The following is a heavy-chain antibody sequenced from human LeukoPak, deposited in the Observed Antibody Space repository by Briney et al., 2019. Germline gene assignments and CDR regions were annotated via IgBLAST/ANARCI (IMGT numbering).Heavy chain of an antibody. CDR2: IYYSGST. CDR3: AGPGYYGSGSYRHDAFDI. V-gene: IGHV4-39*01. Sequence: PSETLSLTCTVSGGSISSSSYYWGWIRQPPGKGLEWIGSIYYSGSTYYNPSLKSRVTISVDTSKNQFSLKLSSVTAADTAVYYCAGPGYYGSGSYRHDAFDIWGQGTMATVSS. D-gene: IGHD3-10*01. CDR1: GGSISSSSYY. J-gene: IGHJ3*02.